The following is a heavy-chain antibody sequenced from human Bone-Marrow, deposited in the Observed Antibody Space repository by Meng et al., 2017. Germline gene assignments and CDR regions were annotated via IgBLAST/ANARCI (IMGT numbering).Heavy chain of an antibody. CDR2: INSDGSST. Sequence: GESLKISCAASGFTFSSYWMHWVRQAPGKGLVWVSRINSDGSSTSYADSVKGRFTISRDNAKNTLYLQMNSLRAEDTAVYYCARVESTYDSGSYLFLHIYGMDVWGQGTMVT. V-gene: IGHV3-74*01. CDR3: ARVESTYDSGSYLFLHIYGMDV. CDR1: GFTFSSYW. D-gene: IGHD1-26*01. J-gene: IGHJ6*02.